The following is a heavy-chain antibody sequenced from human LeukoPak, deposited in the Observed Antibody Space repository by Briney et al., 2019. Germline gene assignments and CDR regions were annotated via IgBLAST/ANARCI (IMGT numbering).Heavy chain of an antibody. D-gene: IGHD3-3*01. Sequence: GGSLRLSCAASGFTFSSYTMNWVRRAPGKGLEWVSCISSSSSYIFYADSVKGRFTISRDNAQNSLFLELNSLRGEDTAVYYCARERNFYYFDYWGQGALVTVFS. CDR1: GFTFSSYT. V-gene: IGHV3-21*01. CDR2: ISSSSSYI. CDR3: ARERNFYYFDY. J-gene: IGHJ4*02.